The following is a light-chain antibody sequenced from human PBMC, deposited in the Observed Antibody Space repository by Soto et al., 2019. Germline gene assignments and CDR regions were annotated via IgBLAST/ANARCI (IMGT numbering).Light chain of an antibody. Sequence: QSALTQPASVSGSPGQSITISCTGTSSDVDGYDYVSWYQQHPGKAPKLMIYEVNNRPSGVSTRFSGSKSGNTASLTISGLQADDDAGYYCTSYTTSSTYVFGTGTKLTVL. J-gene: IGLJ1*01. CDR3: TSYTTSSTYV. CDR2: EVN. CDR1: SSDVDGYDY. V-gene: IGLV2-14*01.